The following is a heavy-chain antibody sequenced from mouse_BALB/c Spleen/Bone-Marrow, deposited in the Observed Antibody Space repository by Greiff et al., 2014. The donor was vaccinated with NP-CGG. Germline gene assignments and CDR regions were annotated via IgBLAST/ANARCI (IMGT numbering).Heavy chain of an antibody. CDR3: ASLFRGAMDY. V-gene: IGHV5-9-1*01. CDR1: GFTFSSYA. J-gene: IGHJ4*01. Sequence: EVMLVESGGGLVKPGGSLKLSCAASGFTFSSYAMSWVRQTPEKRLEWVPTISSGGSYTYYPDSVKGRFTISRDNAKNTLYLQMSSLRSEDTAMYYCASLFRGAMDYWGQGTSVTVSS. CDR2: ISSGGSYT.